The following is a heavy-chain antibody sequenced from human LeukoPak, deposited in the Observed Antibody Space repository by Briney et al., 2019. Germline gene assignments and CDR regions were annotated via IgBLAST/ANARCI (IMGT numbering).Heavy chain of an antibody. Sequence: GGSLRLSCAASGFTFDDYGMSWVRQAPGKGLEWVSGINWNGGSTGYADSVKGRFTISRDNAKNSLYLQMNSLRAEDTALYYCARESDYYDSSGYTPPGYWGQGTLVTVSS. CDR2: INWNGGST. V-gene: IGHV3-20*04. CDR1: GFTFDDYG. CDR3: ARESDYYDSSGYTPPGY. D-gene: IGHD3-22*01. J-gene: IGHJ4*02.